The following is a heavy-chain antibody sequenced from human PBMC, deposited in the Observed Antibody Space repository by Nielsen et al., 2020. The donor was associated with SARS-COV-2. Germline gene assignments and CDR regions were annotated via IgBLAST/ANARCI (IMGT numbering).Heavy chain of an antibody. CDR2: INPNSGGT. D-gene: IGHD6-13*01. CDR3: ARVRVSSSWYPYYGMDV. CDR1: GYTFTGYY. Sequence: ASVKVSCKASGYTFTGYYMHWVRQAPGQGLEWMGWINPNSGGTNYAQKFQGRVTMTRDTSISTAHMELSRLRSDDTAVYYCARVRVSSSWYPYYGMDVWGQGTTVTVSS. V-gene: IGHV1-2*02. J-gene: IGHJ6*02.